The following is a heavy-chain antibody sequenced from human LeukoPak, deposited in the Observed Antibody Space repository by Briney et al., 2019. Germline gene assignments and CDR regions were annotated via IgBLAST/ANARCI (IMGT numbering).Heavy chain of an antibody. CDR2: IYYSGSN. D-gene: IGHD1-20*01. J-gene: IGHJ4*02. Sequence: SETLSLTCTVSGGSISSYYWSWIRQPPGKGLGWIGYIYYSGSNNYNPSLKSRVTISVETSKNQFSLKRSSVTAADTAVYYWGRDRRVTGMSWDYFDYWGQGTLVTVSS. V-gene: IGHV4-59*01. CDR3: GRDRRVTGMSWDYFDY. CDR1: GGSISSYY.